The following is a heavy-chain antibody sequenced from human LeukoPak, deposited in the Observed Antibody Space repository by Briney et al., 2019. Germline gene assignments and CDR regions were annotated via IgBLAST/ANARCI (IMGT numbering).Heavy chain of an antibody. Sequence: GGSLRLSCAASEFTFSSYGMSWVRQAPGKGLEWVSAISGSGGSTYYADSVKGRFTISRDNSKNTLYLQMNSLRAEDTAVYYCAKGTNYYDSSGYYYVWGQGTLVTVSS. V-gene: IGHV3-23*01. CDR1: EFTFSSYG. J-gene: IGHJ4*02. CDR3: AKGTNYYDSSGYYYV. CDR2: ISGSGGST. D-gene: IGHD3-22*01.